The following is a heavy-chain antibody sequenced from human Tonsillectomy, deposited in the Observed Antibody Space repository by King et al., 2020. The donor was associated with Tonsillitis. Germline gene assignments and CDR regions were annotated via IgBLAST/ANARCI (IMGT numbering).Heavy chain of an antibody. D-gene: IGHD6-13*01. J-gene: IGHJ5*02. V-gene: IGHV3-21*01. CDR3: ARDRTPAAVYNWFDP. Sequence: VQLVESGGGLVKPGGSLRLSCAASGFTFSSYSMNWVRQAPGKGLEWVSSISSSSSYIYYADSVKGRFTISRDNAKNSLYLQLNSLGAEDTAVYYCARDRTPAAVYNWFDPWGQGTLVTVSS. CDR1: GFTFSSYS. CDR2: ISSSSSYI.